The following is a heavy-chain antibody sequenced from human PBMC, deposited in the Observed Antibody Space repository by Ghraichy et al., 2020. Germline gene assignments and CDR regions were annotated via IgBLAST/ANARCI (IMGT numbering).Heavy chain of an antibody. J-gene: IGHJ3*02. CDR3: AKELCSGGSCDLVAFDI. CDR2: ISYDGSNK. D-gene: IGHD2-15*01. V-gene: IGHV3-30*18. CDR1: GFTFSSYG. Sequence: GGSLRLSCAASGFTFSSYGMHWVRQAPGKGLEWVAVISYDGSNKYYADSVKGRFTISRDNSKNTLYLQMNSLRAEDTAVYYCAKELCSGGSCDLVAFDIWGQGTMVTVSS.